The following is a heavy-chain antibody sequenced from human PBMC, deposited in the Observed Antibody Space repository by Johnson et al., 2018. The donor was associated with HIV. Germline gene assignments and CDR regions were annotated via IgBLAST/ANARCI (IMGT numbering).Heavy chain of an antibody. D-gene: IGHD6-19*01. V-gene: IGHV3-66*01. CDR1: GFTVSSNY. CDR3: ARDQSNGWNRGAFDI. Sequence: VQLVESGGGVVQPGGSLRLSCAASGFTVSSNYMSWVRQAPGKGLEWVSVIYASGDTYHAASVKGRFTISRDTSKNTLYLHMNSLRAEDTAVYYCARDQSNGWNRGAFDIWGQGTVVTVSS. J-gene: IGHJ3*02. CDR2: IYASGDT.